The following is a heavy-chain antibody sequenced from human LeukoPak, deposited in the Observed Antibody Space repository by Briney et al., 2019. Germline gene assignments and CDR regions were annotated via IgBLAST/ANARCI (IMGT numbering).Heavy chain of an antibody. V-gene: IGHV4-38-2*01. CDR1: GYSISGGYY. D-gene: IGHD2-15*01. CDR3: VRITLTTRSPTHFDY. CDR2: IYHSGTT. Sequence: PSETLSLTCAVSGYSISGGYYWGWIRQPPGRGLGWIGSIYHSGTTYYHPSLRSRTTISVDTSKNQFSLKLCSVTAADTAVYYCVRITLTTRSPTHFDYWGQGTLVTVSS. J-gene: IGHJ4*02.